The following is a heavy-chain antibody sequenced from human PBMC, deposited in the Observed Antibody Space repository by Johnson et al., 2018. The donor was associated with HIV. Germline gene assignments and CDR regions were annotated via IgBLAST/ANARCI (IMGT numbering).Heavy chain of an antibody. CDR1: GFTFSSYG. CDR3: AKGRKWNDVGNDALDI. CDR2: MSYDGSTT. D-gene: IGHD1-1*01. V-gene: IGHV3-30*18. Sequence: QVQLVESGGGVVQPGGSLRLSCAASGFTFSSYGMHWVRQAPGKGLQWVAVMSYDGSTTYYADSVKGRFTISRDNYTSTVFLQMTNLRPEDTAVYYCAKGRKWNDVGNDALDIWGQGTLVTVSS. J-gene: IGHJ3*02.